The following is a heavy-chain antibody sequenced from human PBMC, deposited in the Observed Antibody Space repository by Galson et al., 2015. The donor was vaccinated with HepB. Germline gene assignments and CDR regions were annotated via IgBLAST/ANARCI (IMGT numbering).Heavy chain of an antibody. J-gene: IGHJ6*03. Sequence: QSGAEVKKPGESLRISCKGSGYSFTSYWISWVRQMPGKGLEWMGRIDPSDSYTNYSPSFQGHVTISADKSISTAYLQWSSLKASDTAMYYCARLRGDCSSTSCLGRYYYMDVWGKGTTVTVSS. V-gene: IGHV5-10-1*01. CDR1: GYSFTSYW. D-gene: IGHD2-2*01. CDR2: IDPSDSYT. CDR3: ARLRGDCSSTSCLGRYYYMDV.